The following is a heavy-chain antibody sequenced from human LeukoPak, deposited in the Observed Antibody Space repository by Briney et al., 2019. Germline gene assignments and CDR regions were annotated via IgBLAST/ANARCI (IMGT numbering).Heavy chain of an antibody. CDR3: ARRARRLRSSYYYYYMDV. Sequence: SGGSLRLSCAASGFTFSSYAMHWVRQAPGKGLEWVAVISYDGSNKYYADSVKGRFTISRDNSKNTLYLQMNSLRAEDTAVYYCARRARRLRSSYYYYYMDVWGKGTTVTISS. D-gene: IGHD1-26*01. V-gene: IGHV3-30*04. J-gene: IGHJ6*03. CDR2: ISYDGSNK. CDR1: GFTFSSYA.